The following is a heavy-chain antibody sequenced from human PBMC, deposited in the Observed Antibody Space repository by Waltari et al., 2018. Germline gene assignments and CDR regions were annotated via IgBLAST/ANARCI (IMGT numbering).Heavy chain of an antibody. D-gene: IGHD3-10*01. V-gene: IGHV2-5*02. J-gene: IGHJ3*01. Sequence: QVTLRESGPALVKPTQTVTLTCTFSGFSLTTSGVGLGWIRQPPGKALEWLAIIYWDDDKRYSPSLESRLGITKDTSKNQVVLSLTDVDPVDTATYFCAHRHRGTTSGGAFDVWGQGTMVTVSS. CDR1: GFSLTTSGVG. CDR2: IYWDDDK. CDR3: AHRHRGTTSGGAFDV.